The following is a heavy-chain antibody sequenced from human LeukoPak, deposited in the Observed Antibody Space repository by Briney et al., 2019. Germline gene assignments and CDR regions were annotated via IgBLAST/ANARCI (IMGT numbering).Heavy chain of an antibody. CDR1: GFTFSSCG. D-gene: IGHD3-9*01. Sequence: PGGSLRLSCAASGFTFSSCGMHWVRQAPGKGLEWVAVIWYGGSNKYYADSVKGRFTISRDNSKNTLYLQMNSLRVEDTAIYYCARDLNREDFDYWGQGTLVVVSS. CDR3: ARDLNREDFDY. CDR2: IWYGGSNK. J-gene: IGHJ4*02. V-gene: IGHV3-33*01.